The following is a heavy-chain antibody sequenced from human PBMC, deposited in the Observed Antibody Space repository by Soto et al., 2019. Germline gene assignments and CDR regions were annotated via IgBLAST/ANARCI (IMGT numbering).Heavy chain of an antibody. CDR2: ISISSSDR. Sequence: GGSLRLSCAASGFTLRTYTMNWVRQAPGKGLEWVSSISISSSDRYYADSVRGRFTVSRDNAKNALYLQMNSLRADDTAVYFCVRGMNPLFGGQGTLVTVSS. V-gene: IGHV3-21*06. CDR1: GFTLRTYT. J-gene: IGHJ4*01. CDR3: VRGMNPLF.